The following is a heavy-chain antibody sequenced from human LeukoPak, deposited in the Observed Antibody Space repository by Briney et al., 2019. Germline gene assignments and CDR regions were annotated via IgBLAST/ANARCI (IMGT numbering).Heavy chain of an antibody. CDR1: GFTFSSYA. J-gene: IGHJ4*02. CDR3: AKDGKWELLTFDY. D-gene: IGHD1-26*01. Sequence: GGSLRLSCAASGFTFSSYAMSWVRQAPGKGLEWVSAISGSGGSTYYADSVKGWFTISRDNSKNTLYLQMNSLRAEDTAVYYCAKDGKWELLTFDYWGQGTLVTVSS. V-gene: IGHV3-23*01. CDR2: ISGSGGST.